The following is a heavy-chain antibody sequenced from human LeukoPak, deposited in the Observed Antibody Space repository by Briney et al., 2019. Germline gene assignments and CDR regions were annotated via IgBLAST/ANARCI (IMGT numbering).Heavy chain of an antibody. CDR2: IYTSGST. CDR3: ARLIVGSTLGYFYYYMDV. J-gene: IGHJ6*03. Sequence: SETLSLTCAVSGGSISSYYWSWIRQPAGKGLEWIGRIYTSGSTNYNPSLKSRVTMSVDTSKNQFSLKLSSVTAADTAVYYCARLIVGSTLGYFYYYMDVWGKGTPVTVSS. D-gene: IGHD1-26*01. CDR1: GGSISSYY. V-gene: IGHV4-4*07.